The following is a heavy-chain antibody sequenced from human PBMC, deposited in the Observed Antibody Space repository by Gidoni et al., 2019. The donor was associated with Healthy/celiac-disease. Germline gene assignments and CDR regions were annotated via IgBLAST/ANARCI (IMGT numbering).Heavy chain of an antibody. Sequence: EVQLVESGGGLVQPGGSLRLSCAASGFTFSSYWMSWVRPAQGKGLEWVANIKQDGSEKYYVDSVKGRFTISRDNAKNSLYLQMNSLRAEDTAVYYCARASSSGDFWSGYYLGVTQYNWFDPWGQGTLVTVSS. J-gene: IGHJ5*02. D-gene: IGHD3-3*01. V-gene: IGHV3-7*01. CDR2: IKQDGSEK. CDR3: ARASSSGDFWSGYYLGVTQYNWFDP. CDR1: GFTFSSYW.